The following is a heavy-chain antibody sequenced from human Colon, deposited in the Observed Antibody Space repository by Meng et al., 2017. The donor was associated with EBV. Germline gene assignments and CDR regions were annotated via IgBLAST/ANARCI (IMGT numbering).Heavy chain of an antibody. CDR2: IYYSGSP. CDR3: ARVSSGWDYFDY. D-gene: IGHD6-19*01. Sequence: SVQGRFKPLPPLSLTFTVPGGSVVIVGYYWTWIRQHPGKGLEWFGHIYYSGSPFYNPSLKRRVIISIDTSKNQFSLNLRSVTAADTAVYYCARVSSGWDYFDYWGQGTLVTVSS. J-gene: IGHJ4*02. CDR1: GGSVVIVGYY. V-gene: IGHV4-31*03.